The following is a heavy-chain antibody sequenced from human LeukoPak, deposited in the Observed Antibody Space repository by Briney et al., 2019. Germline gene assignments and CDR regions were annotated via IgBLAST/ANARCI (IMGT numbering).Heavy chain of an antibody. CDR3: ARGPSVRRGIFGVVISSRDAFDI. J-gene: IGHJ3*02. V-gene: IGHV1-8*01. CDR2: MNPNSGNT. Sequence: GASVTVSCKASGYTFTSYDINWVRQATGQGLEWMGWMNPNSGNTGYAQKFQGRVTMTRNTSISTAYMELSSLRSEDTAVYYCARGPSVRRGIFGVVISSRDAFDIWGQGTMVTVSS. CDR1: GYTFTSYD. D-gene: IGHD3-3*01.